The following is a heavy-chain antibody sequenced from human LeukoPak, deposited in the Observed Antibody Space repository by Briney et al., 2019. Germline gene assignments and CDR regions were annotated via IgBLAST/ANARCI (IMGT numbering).Heavy chain of an antibody. CDR2: IYPKSGDT. CDR1: GYNFNDHH. CDR3: ARGGDLDAFDI. V-gene: IGHV1-2*06. D-gene: IGHD2-21*02. Sequence: ASVKVSCKTSGYNFNDHHVHWVRQAPGQGLEWMGRIYPKSGDTDYPQKFQIRATMTRDTSITTAYMELTSLRSEDTAVYYCARGGDLDAFDIWGQGTMVTVSS. J-gene: IGHJ3*02.